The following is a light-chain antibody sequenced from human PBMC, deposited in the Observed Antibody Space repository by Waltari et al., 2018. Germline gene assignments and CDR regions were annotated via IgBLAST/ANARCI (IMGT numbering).Light chain of an antibody. CDR2: YDS. CDR3: QVWHAAIDPGV. Sequence: SYVLTQPPSVSVAPGETARITCGGDNIGSYSVHWYQHKPGQAPVLVIRYDSDRPSGIPGRFSGSNSANTATLTISRVEAGDEANYYCQVWHAAIDPGVFGTGTEVTV. CDR1: NIGSYS. V-gene: IGLV3-21*04. J-gene: IGLJ1*01.